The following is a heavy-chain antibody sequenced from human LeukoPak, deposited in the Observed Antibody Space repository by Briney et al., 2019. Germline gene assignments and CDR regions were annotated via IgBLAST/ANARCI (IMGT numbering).Heavy chain of an antibody. Sequence: GGSLRLSCAASGFTFSNYWMHWVRQAPGKGLVWVSHINTDGSITNYADSVKGRFTIYRDNDKNTVYQKMNSLKAEDTAVYYCARVMVTTGFGYWGQGTLVTVSS. J-gene: IGHJ4*02. CDR1: GFTFSNYW. V-gene: IGHV3-74*01. CDR3: ARVMVTTGFGY. D-gene: IGHD4-17*01. CDR2: INTDGSIT.